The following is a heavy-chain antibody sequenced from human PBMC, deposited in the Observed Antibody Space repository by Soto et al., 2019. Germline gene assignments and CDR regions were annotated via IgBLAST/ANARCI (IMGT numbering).Heavy chain of an antibody. CDR1: GGSVSRGSYY. V-gene: IGHV4-61*01. D-gene: IGHD6-13*01. CDR2: ILDSGTT. Sequence: PSETLSLTCFVSGGSVSRGSYYWTWIRQPPGKGLEWIGYILDSGTTDYNPSLKSRVTMSVDTSKNQFSLNLRSVTAADTAVYYCARQPVLPAHYYFDSWGQGVVVTVSS. J-gene: IGHJ4*02. CDR3: ARQPVLPAHYYFDS.